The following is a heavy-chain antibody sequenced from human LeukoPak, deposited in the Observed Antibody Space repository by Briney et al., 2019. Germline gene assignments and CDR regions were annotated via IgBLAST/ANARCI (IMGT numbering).Heavy chain of an antibody. CDR1: GFTFSSYA. D-gene: IGHD3-16*02. J-gene: IGHJ4*02. Sequence: GGSLTLSCAASGFTFSSYAMSWVRHAPGKGLEWVSDISGSGGSTYYADPEKGRFTISRDNSKNPLYLQMNSLRAEEPTVKNFAKNPSRWIGELSGGRWYWRQGTIPSDSS. V-gene: IGHV3-23*01. CDR2: ISGSGGST. CDR3: AKNPSRWIGELSGGRWY.